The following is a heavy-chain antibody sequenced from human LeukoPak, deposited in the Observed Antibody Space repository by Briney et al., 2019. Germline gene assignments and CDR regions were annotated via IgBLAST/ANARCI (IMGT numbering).Heavy chain of an antibody. CDR2: IWYDGSNK. CDR1: GFTFSSYG. Sequence: PGGSLRLSCAASGFTFSSYGMHWVRQAPGKGLEWVAVIWYDGSNKYYADSVKGRFTISRDNSENTLYLQMNSLRGEDTAIYYCARDWKADFWGHGTLVTVSS. CDR3: ARDWKADF. V-gene: IGHV3-33*01. J-gene: IGHJ4*01. D-gene: IGHD1-1*01.